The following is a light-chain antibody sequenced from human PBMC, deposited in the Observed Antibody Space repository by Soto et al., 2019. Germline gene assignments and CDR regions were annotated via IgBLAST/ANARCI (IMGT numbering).Light chain of an antibody. CDR3: QQYGSASIT. CDR1: RSVSSY. Sequence: EIVLTQSPATLSLSPGESSTLSCRATRSVSSYLAWYQQKPGQAPRLLIYGASGRATGVPDRFSGSGSGTDFTLTIDRLEPEDFAVYYCQQYGSASITFGQGTRLEIK. CDR2: GAS. V-gene: IGKV3-20*01. J-gene: IGKJ5*01.